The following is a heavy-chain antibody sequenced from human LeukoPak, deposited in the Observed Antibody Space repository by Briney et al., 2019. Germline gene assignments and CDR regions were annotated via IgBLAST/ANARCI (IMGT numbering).Heavy chain of an antibody. CDR1: GDSISSFY. CDR2: IYYSGST. J-gene: IGHJ4*02. Sequence: SETLSLTCSVSGDSISSFYWSWIRHSPGKGLEWIGYIYYSGSTNYNPSVKSRVTISLDTSKNRFSLKLSSVTAADTALYYCARGQWLVPGYFDSWGQGTLVTVSS. V-gene: IGHV4-59*01. CDR3: ARGQWLVPGYFDS. D-gene: IGHD6-19*01.